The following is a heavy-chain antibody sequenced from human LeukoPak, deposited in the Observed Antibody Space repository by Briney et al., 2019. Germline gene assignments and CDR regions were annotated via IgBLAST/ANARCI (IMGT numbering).Heavy chain of an antibody. J-gene: IGHJ4*02. CDR1: GFTFSSYG. CDR3: ARGPGYSSGWYVLSVDY. D-gene: IGHD6-19*01. CDR2: IWYDGSIK. V-gene: IGHV3-30*19. Sequence: GRSLRLSCAASGFTFSSYGMHWVRQAPGKGLEWVAVIWYDGSIKYYADSVKGRFTTSRDNSKNMLYLQMNSLSAEDTAVYYCARGPGYSSGWYVLSVDYWGQGTLVTVSS.